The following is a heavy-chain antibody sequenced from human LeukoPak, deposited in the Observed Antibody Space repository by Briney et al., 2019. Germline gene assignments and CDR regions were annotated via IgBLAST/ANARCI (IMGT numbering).Heavy chain of an antibody. V-gene: IGHV4-39*07. CDR3: ARGRARYSGSGSYPSPLDY. D-gene: IGHD3-10*01. CDR2: INHSGST. J-gene: IGHJ4*02. Sequence: SETLSLTCTVSGGSISSSSYYWGWIRQPPGKGLEWIGEINHSGSTNYNPSLKSRVTISVDTSKNQFSLKLSSVTAADTAVYYCARGRARYSGSGSYPSPLDYWGQGTLVTVSS. CDR1: GGSISSSSYY.